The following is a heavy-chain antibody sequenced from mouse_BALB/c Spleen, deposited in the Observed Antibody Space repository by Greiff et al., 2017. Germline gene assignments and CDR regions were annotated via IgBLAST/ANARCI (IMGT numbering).Heavy chain of an antibody. CDR2: IFPGDGST. CDR1: GYTFTSYD. D-gene: IGHD1-1*01. J-gene: IGHJ2*01. CDR3: ARLLRGHFDY. V-gene: IGHV1S56*01. Sequence: QVQLQQSGAELVKPGASVKLSCKASGYTFTSYDINWVRQRPEQGLKWIGWIFPGDGSTKYNEKFKGKATLTTDKSSSTAYMQLSRLTSEDSAVYFCARLLRGHFDYWGQGTTLTVSS.